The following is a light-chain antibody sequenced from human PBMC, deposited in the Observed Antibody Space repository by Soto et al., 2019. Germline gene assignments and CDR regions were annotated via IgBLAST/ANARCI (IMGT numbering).Light chain of an antibody. CDR3: CSYAGSSTLYV. Sequence: QSALTQPASVSGSPGQSITISCTGTSSDVGSYNLVSWYQQHPGKPPKLMIYEVSKRPSGVSNRFSGSKSGNTASLTISGLPAEDEADYYCCSYAGSSTLYVFGTGTKLTVL. J-gene: IGLJ1*01. CDR1: SSDVGSYNL. V-gene: IGLV2-23*02. CDR2: EVS.